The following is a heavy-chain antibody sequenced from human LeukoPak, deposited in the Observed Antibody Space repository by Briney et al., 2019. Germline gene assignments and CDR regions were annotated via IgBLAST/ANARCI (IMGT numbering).Heavy chain of an antibody. CDR2: IYTNGST. CDR3: ARVRGGSTFDP. V-gene: IGHV4-4*09. D-gene: IGHD3-10*01. CDR1: GGSISSYY. J-gene: IGHJ5*02. Sequence: PSETLSLTCTVSGGSISSYYWSWIRQPPGKGLEWIGYIYTNGSTNYNPSLKSRVTISVDTSKNQFSLKLSSVTAADTAVYYCARVRGGSTFDPWGQGTLVTVSS.